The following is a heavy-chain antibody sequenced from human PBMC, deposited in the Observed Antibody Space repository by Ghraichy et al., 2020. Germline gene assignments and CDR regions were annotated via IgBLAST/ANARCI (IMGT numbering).Heavy chain of an antibody. V-gene: IGHV3-21*01. CDR2: ISSSSSYI. J-gene: IGHJ4*02. CDR1: GFTFSSYS. CDR3: ARDRDSGYDPGNFDY. D-gene: IGHD5-12*01. Sequence: GGSLRLSCAASGFTFSSYSMNWVRQAPGKGLEWVSSISSSSSYIYYADSVKGRFTISRDNAKNSLYLQMNSLRAEDTAVYYCARDRDSGYDPGNFDYWGQGTLVTVSS.